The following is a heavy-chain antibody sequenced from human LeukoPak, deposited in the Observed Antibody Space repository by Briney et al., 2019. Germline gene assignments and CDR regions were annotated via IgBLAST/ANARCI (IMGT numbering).Heavy chain of an antibody. D-gene: IGHD3-22*01. CDR1: GGSISSYY. CDR2: IYYSGST. V-gene: IGHV4-59*01. J-gene: IGHJ3*02. CDR3: ARDLYYYDSSGYYHGGDAFDI. Sequence: SETLSLTCTVSGGSISSYYWSWIRQPPGKGLEWIGYIYYSGSTNYNPSLKSRVTISVDTSKNQFSLKLSSVTAADTAVYYCARDLYYYDSSGYYHGGDAFDIWGQGTMVTVSS.